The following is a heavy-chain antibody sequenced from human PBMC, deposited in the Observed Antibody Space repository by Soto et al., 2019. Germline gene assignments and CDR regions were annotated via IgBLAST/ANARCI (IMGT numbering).Heavy chain of an antibody. CDR2: MFISGSH. Sequence: TLTLQSAERGLEWIGRMFISGSHKYNPSFQGRVTMSVDSSKNQFSLTMTSVTAADTAIYYCASESPGLVPPHCYDTRGQPPLGTV. V-gene: IGHV4-4*07. J-gene: IGHJ5*02. CDR3: ASESPGLVPPHCYDT.